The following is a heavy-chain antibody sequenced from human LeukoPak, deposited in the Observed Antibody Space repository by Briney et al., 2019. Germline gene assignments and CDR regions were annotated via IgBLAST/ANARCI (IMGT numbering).Heavy chain of an antibody. J-gene: IGHJ4*02. CDR2: VSNDGCST. V-gene: IGHV3-74*03. D-gene: IGHD6-13*01. CDR3: VGAAADTTPRP. CDR1: GFTLSNYW. Sequence: GESLKLSCAASGFTLSNYWMHWVRQGPGKGLVWVSRVSNDGCSTAYADSVRGRFTISRDNAKNTLYLQMNSLRAEDTAVYYCVGAAADTTPRPWGQGTLVTVSS.